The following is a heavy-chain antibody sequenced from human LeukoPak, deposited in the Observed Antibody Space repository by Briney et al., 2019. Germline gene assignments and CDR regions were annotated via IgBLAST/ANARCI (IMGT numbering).Heavy chain of an antibody. Sequence: GGSLRLSCTASGFIFGDYYMAWVRQAPGKVLEWISYISRIGNTKYDAGSVKGRFIVSRDNAKSSLYLQMNNLRDDDTAVYYCARDRLLYSALDVWGQGTMVTVSS. V-gene: IGHV3-11*04. CDR2: ISRIGNTK. CDR3: ARDRLLYSALDV. J-gene: IGHJ3*01. CDR1: GFIFGDYY. D-gene: IGHD1-26*01.